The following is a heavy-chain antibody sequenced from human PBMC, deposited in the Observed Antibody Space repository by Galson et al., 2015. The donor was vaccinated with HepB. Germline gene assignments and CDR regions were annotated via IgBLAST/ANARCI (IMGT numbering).Heavy chain of an antibody. D-gene: IGHD2-15*01. CDR1: GYSFSNYG. CDR3: VRVWYCSGRNCVDCFDP. V-gene: IGHV1-18*04. CDR2: SIAYRDKA. J-gene: IGHJ5*02. Sequence: SVKVSCKASGYSFSNYGISWVRQAPGQGLEWLGWSIAYRDKANYAQIVQGRVTMTTDTSTSTAYMELRSLTSDDTAMYYCVRVWYCSGRNCVDCFDPWGQGTLVTVSS.